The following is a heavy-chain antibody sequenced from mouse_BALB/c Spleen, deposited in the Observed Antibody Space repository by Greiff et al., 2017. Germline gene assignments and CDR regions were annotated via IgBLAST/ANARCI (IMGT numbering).Heavy chain of an antibody. CDR1: GFSLTSYG. CDR3: ARGGKDAMDY. Sequence: VKLEESGPGLVAPSQSLSITCTVSGFSLTSYGVHWVRQPPGKGLEWLGVIWAGGSTNYNSALMSRLSISKDNSKSQVFLKMNSLQTDDTAMYYCARGGKDAMDYWGQGTSVTVSA. V-gene: IGHV2-9*02. D-gene: IGHD2-1*01. CDR2: IWAGGST. J-gene: IGHJ4*01.